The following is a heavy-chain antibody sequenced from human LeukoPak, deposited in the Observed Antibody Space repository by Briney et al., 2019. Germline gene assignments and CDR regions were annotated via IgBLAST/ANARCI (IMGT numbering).Heavy chain of an antibody. V-gene: IGHV1-46*01. CDR2: INPSGGST. CDR1: GYTFISYY. D-gene: IGHD2-2*01. Sequence: ASVKVSCKASGYTFISYYIHWVRQAPGQGLEWMGVINPSGGSTSYTQKFQGRVTMTRDMSTSTAYMELSRLRSDDTAVYYCARGYCSSTSCYFVGYYYYYMDVWGKGTTVTVSS. J-gene: IGHJ6*03. CDR3: ARGYCSSTSCYFVGYYYYYMDV.